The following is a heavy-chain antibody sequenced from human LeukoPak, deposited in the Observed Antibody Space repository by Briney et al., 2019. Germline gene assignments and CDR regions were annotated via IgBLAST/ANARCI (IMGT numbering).Heavy chain of an antibody. CDR3: ARDPGHSGWYGDY. D-gene: IGHD6-19*01. V-gene: IGHV3-33*01. CDR2: IWYDGSNK. J-gene: IGHJ4*02. CDR1: GFIFSSYG. Sequence: SLRLSCAASGFIFSSYGMHWVRQAPGKGLEWVSIIWYDGSNKYYADSVKGRFTTSKDNSKKTLYLQTNSLRAEDTAVYYCARDPGHSGWYGDYWGQGTLVTVSS.